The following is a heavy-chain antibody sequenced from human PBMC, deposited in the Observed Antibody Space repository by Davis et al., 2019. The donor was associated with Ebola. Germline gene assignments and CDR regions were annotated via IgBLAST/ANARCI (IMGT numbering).Heavy chain of an antibody. CDR3: TRDGGYYDSSGSGAFDI. V-gene: IGHV3-49*03. CDR2: IRSKACGGTT. J-gene: IGHJ3*02. Sequence: PGGSLRLSCTASGFTFGDYAMSWFRQAPGKGLEWVGFIRSKACGGTTEYAASVKGRFTISRDDSKSIAYLQMNSLKTEDTAVYYCTRDGGYYDSSGSGAFDIWGQGTMVTVSS. CDR1: GFTFGDYA. D-gene: IGHD3-22*01.